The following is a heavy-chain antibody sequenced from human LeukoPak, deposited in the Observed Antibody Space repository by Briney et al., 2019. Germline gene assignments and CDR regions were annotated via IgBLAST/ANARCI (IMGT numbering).Heavy chain of an antibody. D-gene: IGHD5-12*01. V-gene: IGHV3-21*01. Sequence: GGSLRLSCAASGFSFSGYSINWVRQAPGKGLEWVSSISPSSSYIYYADSVKGRFTISRDNAKNSLYLQMNSLRAEDTAVFYCARKMVATNNQEYYFDYWGQGTLVTVSS. CDR1: GFSFSGYS. CDR2: ISPSSSYI. J-gene: IGHJ4*02. CDR3: ARKMVATNNQEYYFDY.